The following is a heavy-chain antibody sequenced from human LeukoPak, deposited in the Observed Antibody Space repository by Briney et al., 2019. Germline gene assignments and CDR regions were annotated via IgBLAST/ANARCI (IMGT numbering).Heavy chain of an antibody. CDR1: GGSISSYY. CDR2: IYYSGST. D-gene: IGHD3-22*01. CDR3: ARDLGSYDSSGYYRRFDY. J-gene: IGHJ4*02. V-gene: IGHV4-59*12. Sequence: SETLSLTCTVSGGSISSYYWSWIRQPPGKGLEWIGYIYYSGSTNYNPSLKSRVTISVDTSKNQFSLKLSSVTAADTAVYYCARDLGSYDSSGYYRRFDYWGQGTLVTVSS.